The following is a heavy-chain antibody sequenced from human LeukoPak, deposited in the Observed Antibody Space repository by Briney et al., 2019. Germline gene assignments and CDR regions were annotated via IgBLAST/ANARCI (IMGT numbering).Heavy chain of an antibody. Sequence: PGGSLRLSCAASGFTFSSYAMSWVRQAPGKGLEWVSAISGSGGSTYYADSVKGRFTISKDNSKNTLYLQMNSLRAEDTAVYHCANPLPRGPQLWFDYWGQGTLVTVSS. V-gene: IGHV3-23*01. J-gene: IGHJ4*02. CDR2: ISGSGGST. CDR1: GFTFSSYA. D-gene: IGHD5-18*01. CDR3: ANPLPRGPQLWFDY.